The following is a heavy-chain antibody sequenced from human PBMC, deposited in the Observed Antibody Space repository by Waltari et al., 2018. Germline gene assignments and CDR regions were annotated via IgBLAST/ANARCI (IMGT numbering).Heavy chain of an antibody. V-gene: IGHV3-66*02. J-gene: IGHJ4*02. CDR1: GLIVSSHY. D-gene: IGHD3-10*01. Sequence: EVQLVESGGGLVQPGGSLRLSCSASGLIVSSHYMGWVRQAPGKGLGWVSVLYDSGEAYYGDSVKGRFTISRDNSKNTVYLQMNTLSAEDTAVYYCARGLGPTLAYYFDYWGRGTLVTVSS. CDR3: ARGLGPTLAYYFDY. CDR2: LYDSGEA.